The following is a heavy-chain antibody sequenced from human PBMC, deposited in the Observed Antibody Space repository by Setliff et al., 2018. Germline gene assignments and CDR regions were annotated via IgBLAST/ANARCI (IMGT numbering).Heavy chain of an antibody. V-gene: IGHV4-61*02. CDR1: GGSISSGSYY. J-gene: IGHJ4*02. Sequence: PSETLSLTCTVSGGSISSGSYYWSWIRQPAGKGLEWVGRLHTSGSTNYNPSLKSRATISVDTSKNQFSLNLSSVTAADTAVYFCARDNTIVGATDYWGQGTLVTAPQ. D-gene: IGHD1-26*01. CDR2: LHTSGST. CDR3: ARDNTIVGATDY.